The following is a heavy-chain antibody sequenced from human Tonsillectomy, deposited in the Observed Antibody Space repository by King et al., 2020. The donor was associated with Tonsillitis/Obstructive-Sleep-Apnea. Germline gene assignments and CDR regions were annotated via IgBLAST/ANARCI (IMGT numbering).Heavy chain of an antibody. Sequence: VQLVESGGGLIQPGGSLRLSCAASGFTVSDNYMSWVRQAPGKGLEWVSVIYSGGTTYYADSVKGRFTISRDNSKNTLYLQMNSLRAEDTAVYYCAREPRSPPSMAFDYRGQGTLVTVSS. J-gene: IGHJ4*02. CDR3: AREPRSPPSMAFDY. V-gene: IGHV3-53*01. CDR2: IYSGGTT. D-gene: IGHD2/OR15-2a*01. CDR1: GFTVSDNY.